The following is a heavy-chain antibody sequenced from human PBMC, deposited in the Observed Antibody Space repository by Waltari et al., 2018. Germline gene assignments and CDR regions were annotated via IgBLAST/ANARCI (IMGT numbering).Heavy chain of an antibody. CDR2: ISAYNGNR. J-gene: IGHJ5*02. CDR1: TYTFTSYG. CDR3: ASHIVGVSGWFDP. Sequence: QVQLVQSGAEVKKPGASVTVSCKASTYTFTSYGISWVRQAPGQGLEWMGWISAYNGNRNYAQKFQGRVTMTTDTSTTTAYMELRSLRSDDTAVYYCASHIVGVSGWFDPWGQGTLVTVSS. D-gene: IGHD1-26*01. V-gene: IGHV1-18*01.